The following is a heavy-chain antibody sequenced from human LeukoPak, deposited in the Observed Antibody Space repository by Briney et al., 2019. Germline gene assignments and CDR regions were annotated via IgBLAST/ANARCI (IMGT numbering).Heavy chain of an antibody. CDR1: GYTFTDYA. D-gene: IGHD2-2*02. Sequence: ASVKVSCKASGYTFTDYAIHWVRQAPGQSLEWMGWIIAGNGDTKYAHEFRGRVTITRDTSATTAYLVLGTLRSEDMAVYYCARSQYLPYFDSWGQGTLVTVSS. CDR2: IIAGNGDT. CDR3: ARSQYLPYFDS. J-gene: IGHJ4*02. V-gene: IGHV1-3*03.